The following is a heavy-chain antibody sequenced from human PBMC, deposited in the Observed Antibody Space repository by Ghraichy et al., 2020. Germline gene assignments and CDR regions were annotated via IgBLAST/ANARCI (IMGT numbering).Heavy chain of an antibody. V-gene: IGHV3-74*01. D-gene: IGHD3-22*01. CDR3: ARVHRYYYDSSGLDY. CDR2: INSDGSST. J-gene: IGHJ4*02. Sequence: GGSLRLSCAASGFTFSSYWMHWVRQAPGKGLVWVSRINSDGSSTSYADSVKGRFTISRDNAKNTLYLQMNSLRAEDTAVYYCARVHRYYYDSSGLDYWGQGTLVTVSS. CDR1: GFTFSSYW.